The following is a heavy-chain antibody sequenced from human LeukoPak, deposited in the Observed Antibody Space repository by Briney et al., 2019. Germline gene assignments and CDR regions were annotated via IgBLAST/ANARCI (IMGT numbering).Heavy chain of an antibody. CDR1: GFTFSRYA. V-gene: IGHV3-30*04. J-gene: IGHJ4*02. D-gene: IGHD1-26*01. CDR2: ISYDGSTK. Sequence: RTSLRLSCAVSGFTFSRYAMHWVRQAPGKGLEWVAAISYDGSTKYYADSVKGRFTSSRDNSKNTLYLQMNSLRPEDTAVYHCAKDSSVWVVGAISFFDYWGQGTLVTVSS. CDR3: AKDSSVWVVGAISFFDY.